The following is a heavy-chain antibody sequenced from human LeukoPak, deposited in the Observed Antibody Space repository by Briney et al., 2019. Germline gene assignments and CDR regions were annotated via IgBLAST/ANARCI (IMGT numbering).Heavy chain of an antibody. D-gene: IGHD6-19*01. V-gene: IGHV3-23*01. CDR2: ISGSGGST. CDR1: GFSFSRYA. Sequence: GGSLRLSCAASGFSFSRYAMHWVRQAPGKGLEWVSAISGSGGSTYYADSVKGRFTVSRDNSKNTLYPQMNSLRAEDTAVYYCATGSGWYVGDAFDIWGQGTMVTVSS. CDR3: ATGSGWYVGDAFDI. J-gene: IGHJ3*02.